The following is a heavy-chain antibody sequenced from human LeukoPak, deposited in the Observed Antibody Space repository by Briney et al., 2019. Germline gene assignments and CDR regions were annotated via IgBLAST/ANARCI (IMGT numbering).Heavy chain of an antibody. CDR1: GGSISSSSYY. CDR3: ARENYYDSSGYYRDAFDI. V-gene: IGHV4-39*07. D-gene: IGHD3-22*01. J-gene: IGHJ3*02. CDR2: IYYSGST. Sequence: SETLSLTCTVSGGSISSSSYYWGWIRQPPGKGLEWIGTIYYSGSTYYNPSLESRVTISLDTSKNQFSLKLSSVTAADTAVYYCARENYYDSSGYYRDAFDIWGQGTMVTVSS.